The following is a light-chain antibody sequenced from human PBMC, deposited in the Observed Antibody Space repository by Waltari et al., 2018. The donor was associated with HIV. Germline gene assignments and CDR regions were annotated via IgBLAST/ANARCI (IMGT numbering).Light chain of an antibody. V-gene: IGLV3-19*01. CDR3: HSRDSSGFHVV. Sequence: SSDLTQDPSVSVALGQTVRITCQGDSLRSYYASWYQHKPGQAPVVVFFGRNNRPSGIPDRFSGSSSGNTASLTITGAQAEYEADYYCHSRDSSGFHVVFGGGTKVTVL. J-gene: IGLJ2*01. CDR1: SLRSYY. CDR2: GRN.